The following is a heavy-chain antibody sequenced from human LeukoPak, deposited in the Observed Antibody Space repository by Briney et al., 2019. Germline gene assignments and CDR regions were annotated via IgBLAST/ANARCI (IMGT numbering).Heavy chain of an antibody. D-gene: IGHD3-10*01. CDR3: TRAFIRFGELLSVDY. Sequence: GGSLRPSCTASGFTFGDYAMSWFRQAPGKGLEWVGFIRSKAYGGTTEYAASVKGRFTISRDDSKSIAYLQMNSLKTEDTAVYYCTRAFIRFGELLSVDYWGQGTLVTVSS. CDR1: GFTFGDYA. CDR2: IRSKAYGGTT. V-gene: IGHV3-49*03. J-gene: IGHJ4*02.